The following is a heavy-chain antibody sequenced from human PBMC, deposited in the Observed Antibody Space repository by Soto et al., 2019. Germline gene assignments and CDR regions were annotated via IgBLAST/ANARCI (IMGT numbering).Heavy chain of an antibody. J-gene: IGHJ6*02. CDR2: IYHSGST. CDR3: ARGNKVGAAGYYYYYGMDV. V-gene: IGHV4-4*02. Sequence: QVQLQESGPGLVKPSGTLSLTCAVSGGSISSSNWWSWVRQPPGKGLEWNGEIYHSGSTNYNPSLKSRVTISVDKSKNQFSLKLSSVTAADTAVYYCARGNKVGAAGYYYYYGMDVWGQGTTVTVSS. CDR1: GGSISSSNW. D-gene: IGHD1-26*01.